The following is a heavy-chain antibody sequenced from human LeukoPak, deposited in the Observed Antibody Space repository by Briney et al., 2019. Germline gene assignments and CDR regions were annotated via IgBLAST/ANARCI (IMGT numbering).Heavy chain of an antibody. CDR3: TTDDAVVVPAAIRYYYYMDV. J-gene: IGHJ6*03. Sequence: GGSLRLSCAASGFTFSNAWMSWVRQAPGEGLEWVGRIKSKTDGGTTDYAAPVKGRFTISRDDSKNTLYLQMNSLKTEDAAVYYCTTDDAVVVPAAIRYYYYMDVWGKGTTVTVSS. CDR1: GFTFSNAW. D-gene: IGHD2-2*01. V-gene: IGHV3-15*01. CDR2: IKSKTDGGTT.